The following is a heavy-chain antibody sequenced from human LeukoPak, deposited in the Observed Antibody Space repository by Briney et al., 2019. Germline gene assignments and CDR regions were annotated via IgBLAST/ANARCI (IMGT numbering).Heavy chain of an antibody. D-gene: IGHD3-22*01. Sequence: GESLKISCKGSGYLFTNYWIAWVRQMPGKGLEWMGIIYPDDSDTRYSPSFQGQVTISADKSISTAYLQWSSLKASDTAMYYCARRSYYDSGGYYYDFWGQGTLVTVSS. CDR2: IYPDDSDT. CDR3: ARRSYYDSGGYYYDF. J-gene: IGHJ4*02. V-gene: IGHV5-51*01. CDR1: GYLFTNYW.